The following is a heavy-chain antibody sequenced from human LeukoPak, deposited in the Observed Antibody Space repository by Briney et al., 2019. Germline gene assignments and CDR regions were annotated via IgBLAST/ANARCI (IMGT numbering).Heavy chain of an antibody. V-gene: IGHV4-39*01. CDR2: IYYSGST. CDR1: GGSISSSSYY. Sequence: SETLSLTCTVSGGSISSSSYYWGWIRQPPGKGLEWIGSIYYSGSTYYNPSLKSRVTISVDTSKNQFSLKLSSVTAADTAVYYCARVVPAAREGAYYYYMDVWAKGPRSPSP. J-gene: IGHJ6*03. D-gene: IGHD2-2*01. CDR3: ARVVPAAREGAYYYYMDV.